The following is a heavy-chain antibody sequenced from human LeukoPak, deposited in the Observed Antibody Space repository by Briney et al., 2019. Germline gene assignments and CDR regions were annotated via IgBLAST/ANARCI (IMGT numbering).Heavy chain of an antibody. CDR2: IQSKTYGEGT. CDR1: GFTFSSYG. D-gene: IGHD2-2*01. CDR3: TASDHLYCSSSSCHFDY. J-gene: IGHJ4*02. Sequence: GGSLRLSCAASGFTFSSYGMSWVRQAPGKGLEWVSFIQSKTYGEGTMYAASVRGRFTISRDDSRSTAYLQMNSLKTEDTAVYYCTASDHLYCSSSSCHFDYWGQGTLATVAS. V-gene: IGHV3-49*04.